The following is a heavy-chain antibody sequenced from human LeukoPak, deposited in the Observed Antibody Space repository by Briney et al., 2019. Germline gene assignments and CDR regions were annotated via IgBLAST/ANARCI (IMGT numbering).Heavy chain of an antibody. CDR1: GFTFSSYA. V-gene: IGHV3-23*01. CDR2: ISGSGGST. D-gene: IGHD6-19*01. J-gene: IGHJ4*02. Sequence: GGSLRLSCAASGFTFSSYAMSWVRQAPGKGLEWVSAISGSGGSTYYADSVEGRFTISRDNSKNTLYLQMNSLRAEDTAVYYCAKDRVIAVAGIGDYWGQGTLVTVSS. CDR3: AKDRVIAVAGIGDY.